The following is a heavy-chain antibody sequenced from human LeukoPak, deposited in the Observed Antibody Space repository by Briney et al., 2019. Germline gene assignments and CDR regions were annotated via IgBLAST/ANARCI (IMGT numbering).Heavy chain of an antibody. Sequence: SETLSLTYAVYGGSFSGYYWSWIRQPPGKGLEWIGEMNHSGGTYYNPSLKSRVTISIAMSKNQFSLKLSSVTAADTAVYNCARPYDGPYGMDVWGQGTTVTVSS. CDR1: GGSFSGYY. CDR2: MNHSGGT. J-gene: IGHJ6*02. D-gene: IGHD2-8*01. CDR3: ARPYDGPYGMDV. V-gene: IGHV4-34*01.